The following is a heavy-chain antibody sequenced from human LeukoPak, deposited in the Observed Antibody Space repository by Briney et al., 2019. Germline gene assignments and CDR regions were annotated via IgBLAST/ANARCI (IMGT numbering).Heavy chain of an antibody. CDR1: GFTFSSYA. CDR2: ITATGSRT. J-gene: IGHJ4*02. V-gene: IGHV3-23*01. Sequence: GGSLRLSCAASGFTFSSYAMHWVRQAPGKGLEWVSGITATGSRTYYADSVKGRFTISRDSSKNTLYLQLNSLRVDDTAVYYCATSMGGGNIDYWGQGTLVTVSS. CDR3: ATSMGGGNIDY. D-gene: IGHD3-16*01.